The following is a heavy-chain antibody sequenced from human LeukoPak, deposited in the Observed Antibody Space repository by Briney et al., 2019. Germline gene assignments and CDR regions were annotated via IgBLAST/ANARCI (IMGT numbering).Heavy chain of an antibody. D-gene: IGHD3-3*01. CDR1: GFTFSSYA. V-gene: IGHV3-64*01. J-gene: IGHJ4*02. CDR3: ARSMLRFLEWLPVDY. CDR2: ISSNGGST. Sequence: GGSLRLSCAASGFTFSSYAMHWVRQAPGKGLEYVSAISSNGGSTYYASSVKGRFTISRDNSKNTLYLQMGSLRAEDMAVYYCARSMLRFLEWLPVDYWGQGTLVTVSS.